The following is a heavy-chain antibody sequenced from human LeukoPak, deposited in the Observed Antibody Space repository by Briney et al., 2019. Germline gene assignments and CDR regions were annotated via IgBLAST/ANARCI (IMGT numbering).Heavy chain of an antibody. CDR3: ARGRSSSWYGNY. V-gene: IGHV1-8*01. Sequence: ASVKVSCKASGYTFTSYDINWVRQATGQGLEWMGWMNPNSGNTGYARKFQGRVTMTRNTSISTAYMELSSLRSEDTAVYYCARGRSSSWYGNYWGQGTLVTVSS. D-gene: IGHD6-13*01. J-gene: IGHJ4*02. CDR1: GYTFTSYD. CDR2: MNPNSGNT.